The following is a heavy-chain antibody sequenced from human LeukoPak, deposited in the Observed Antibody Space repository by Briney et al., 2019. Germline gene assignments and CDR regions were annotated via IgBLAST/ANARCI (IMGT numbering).Heavy chain of an antibody. V-gene: IGHV1-69*13. CDR2: IIPIFGTA. J-gene: IGHJ4*02. D-gene: IGHD3-3*01. Sequence: ASVKVSCKASGGTFSSYAIGWVRQAPGRGLEWMGGIIPIFGTANYAQKFQGRVTITADESTSTAYLELSSLRSEDTAVYYCARGVRSLIFGVTIFDYWGQGTLVTVSS. CDR3: ARGVRSLIFGVTIFDY. CDR1: GGTFSSYA.